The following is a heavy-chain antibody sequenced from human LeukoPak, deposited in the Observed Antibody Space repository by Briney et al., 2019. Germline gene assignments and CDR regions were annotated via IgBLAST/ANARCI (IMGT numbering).Heavy chain of an antibody. Sequence: SETLSLTCSVSGGSISSGPYFWSWIRQSPGQGLEWIGYIWPSGSTNYNPSLASRVTISVDRSKNQFFLELASVTAADTAIYYCARNGDRCLDYWGRGTLVTVSS. D-gene: IGHD7-27*01. V-gene: IGHV4-30-2*06. CDR1: GGSISSGPYF. CDR2: IWPSGST. CDR3: ARNGDRCLDY. J-gene: IGHJ4*02.